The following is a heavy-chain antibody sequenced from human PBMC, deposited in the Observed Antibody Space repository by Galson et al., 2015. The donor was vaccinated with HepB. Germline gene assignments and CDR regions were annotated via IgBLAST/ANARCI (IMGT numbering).Heavy chain of an antibody. CDR2: IKSKTDGGTT. Sequence: SLRLSCAASGFTFSNAWMSWVRQAPGKGLEWVGRIKSKTDGGTTDYAAPVKGRFTISRDDSKNTLYLQMNSLKTEDTAVYYCTNGISGGNPYYYYGMDVWGQGTTVTVSS. CDR3: TNGISGGNPYYYYGMDV. J-gene: IGHJ6*02. CDR1: GFTFSNAW. V-gene: IGHV3-15*01. D-gene: IGHD4-23*01.